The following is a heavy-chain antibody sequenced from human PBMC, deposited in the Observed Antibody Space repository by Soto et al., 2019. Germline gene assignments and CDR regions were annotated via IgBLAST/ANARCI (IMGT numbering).Heavy chain of an antibody. CDR2: LYSGGTT. D-gene: IGHD2-15*01. V-gene: IGHV3-53*01. CDR1: GFIVSNNY. J-gene: IGHJ5*02. Sequence: GVSLRLSCAASGFIVSNNYMSWVRQAPGKGLEWVSILYSGGTTYYADSVKGRFTFSRDNSENTVFLQMNNLRVEDTAVYYCVRDRGGSYWLHPWGQGILVTLS. CDR3: VRDRGGSYWLHP.